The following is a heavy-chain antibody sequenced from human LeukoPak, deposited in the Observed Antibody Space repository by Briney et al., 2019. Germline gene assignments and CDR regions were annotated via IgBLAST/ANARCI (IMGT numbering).Heavy chain of an antibody. CDR2: IWYDGSNK. CDR3: AKDCYDFWSGYEGYYFDY. Sequence: PGRSLRLSCAASGFTFSSYGMHWVGQAPGKGLEWVAVIWYDGSNKYYADSVKGRFTISRDNSKNTLYLQMNSLRAEDTAVYYCAKDCYDFWSGYEGYYFDYWGQGTLVTVSS. J-gene: IGHJ4*02. V-gene: IGHV3-33*06. D-gene: IGHD3-3*01. CDR1: GFTFSSYG.